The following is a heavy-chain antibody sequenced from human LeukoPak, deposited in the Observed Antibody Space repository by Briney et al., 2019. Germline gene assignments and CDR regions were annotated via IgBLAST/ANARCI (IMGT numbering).Heavy chain of an antibody. V-gene: IGHV5-51*01. CDR3: ARQWGDCSSTSCYSAS. Sequence: GESLKISCKGSGYSFSSYWIGWVRRMPGKGLEWMGIIYPGDSDTRYSPSFQGQVTISADKSVSTAYLQWSSLKASDTAMYYCARQWGDCSSTSCYSASWGQGTLVTVSS. J-gene: IGHJ5*02. CDR1: GYSFSSYW. D-gene: IGHD2-2*01. CDR2: IYPGDSDT.